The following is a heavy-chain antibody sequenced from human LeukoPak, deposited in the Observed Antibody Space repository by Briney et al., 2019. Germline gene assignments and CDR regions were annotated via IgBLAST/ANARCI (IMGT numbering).Heavy chain of an antibody. J-gene: IGHJ4*02. V-gene: IGHV5-51*01. Sequence: GESLKISCQASGYSFTPYWIGWVRQMPGKGLEWMGIVYPGDSDTRYSPSFQGQVTISADKSISTAYLQWSSLKASDTAMYYCARRHSGSGWDYWGQGTLVTVSS. CDR3: ARRHSGSGWDY. D-gene: IGHD6-19*01. CDR2: VYPGDSDT. CDR1: GYSFTPYW.